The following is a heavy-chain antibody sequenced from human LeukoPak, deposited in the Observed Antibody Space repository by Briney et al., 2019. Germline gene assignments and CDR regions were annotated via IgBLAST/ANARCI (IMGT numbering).Heavy chain of an antibody. CDR2: ISGSGGST. V-gene: IGHV3-23*01. J-gene: IGHJ4*02. D-gene: IGHD3-22*01. CDR1: GFTFSSYA. CDR3: ARPLISGYYYFDN. Sequence: TGGSLRLSCVVSGFTFSSYAMSWVRQAPGKGLEWVSVISGSGGSTYYADSVKGRFTISRDNSKNTLYLQMNSLRADDTAVYYCARPLISGYYYFDNWGQGTLVTVSS.